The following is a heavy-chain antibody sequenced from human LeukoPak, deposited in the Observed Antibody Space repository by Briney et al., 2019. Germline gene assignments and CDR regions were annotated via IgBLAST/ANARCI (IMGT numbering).Heavy chain of an antibody. J-gene: IGHJ4*02. CDR2: ISYDGSNK. Sequence: GGSLRLSCAASGFTFSSYGMHWVRQAPGKGLEWVAVISYDGSNKYYADSVKGRFTISRDNSKNTLYLQMNSLRAEDTAVYYCAKVARDGYNYDYFDYWGQGTLVTVSS. CDR3: AKVARDGYNYDYFDY. D-gene: IGHD5-24*01. CDR1: GFTFSSYG. V-gene: IGHV3-30*18.